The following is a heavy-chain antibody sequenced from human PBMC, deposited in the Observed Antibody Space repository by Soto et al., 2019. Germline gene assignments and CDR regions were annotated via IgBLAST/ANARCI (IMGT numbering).Heavy chain of an antibody. CDR2: ISSAGVTI. V-gene: IGHV3-11*01. CDR3: ARGHSFMDV. J-gene: IGHJ6*02. D-gene: IGHD2-15*01. CDR1: GFTFSESY. Sequence: QVQLVESGGGLVKPGGSLRLSCAASGFTFSESYMSWIRQAPGRGLEFISYISSAGVTIYHADSVKGRFTISRDNAKNSLYLQLNSLRADDMAVYYCARGHSFMDVWGQGTTVMVSS.